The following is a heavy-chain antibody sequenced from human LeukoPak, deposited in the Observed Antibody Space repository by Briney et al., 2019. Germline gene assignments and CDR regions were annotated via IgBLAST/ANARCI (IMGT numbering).Heavy chain of an antibody. J-gene: IGHJ6*03. CDR3: AKGRSATVTSDNCMDV. CDR2: IRYDGSNK. Sequence: PGGSLRLSCAASGFTFSSYGMHWVRQAPRKGLEWVALIRYDGSNKYYADSVKGRFTISRDNSKNTLYLQMNSLRAEDTAVYYCAKGRSATVTSDNCMDVWGKGTTVTVSS. V-gene: IGHV3-30*02. D-gene: IGHD4-17*01. CDR1: GFTFSSYG.